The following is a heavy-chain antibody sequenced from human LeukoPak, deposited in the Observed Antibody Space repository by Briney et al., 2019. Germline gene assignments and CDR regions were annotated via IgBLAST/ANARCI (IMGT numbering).Heavy chain of an antibody. V-gene: IGHV1-46*01. D-gene: IGHD3-10*01. Sequence: ASVKVSCKASGYTFTSYYMHWVRQAPRQGLEWMGIINPRSGSTSYAQKFQGRVTMTRDTSTSTVYMELSSLRSEDTAVYYCARGSSGSGSYNTFDYWGQGTLVTVSS. CDR3: ARGSSGSGSYNTFDY. CDR2: INPRSGST. J-gene: IGHJ4*02. CDR1: GYTFTSYY.